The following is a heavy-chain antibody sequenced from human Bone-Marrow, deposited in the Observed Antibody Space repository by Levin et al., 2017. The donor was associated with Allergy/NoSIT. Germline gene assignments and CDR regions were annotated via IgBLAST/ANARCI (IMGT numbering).Heavy chain of an antibody. CDR2: INSDGSTT. D-gene: IGHD6-19*01. V-gene: IGHV3-74*01. CDR3: ARGKNSGDI. CDR1: GFIFSSYW. J-gene: IGHJ3*02. Sequence: ASVKVSCAASGFIFSSYWMHWVRQAPGKGLVWVSRINSDGSTTSYADSVKGRFTISRDNAKNTLYLQMNSLRAEDTAVYYCARGKNSGDIWGQGTMVTVSS.